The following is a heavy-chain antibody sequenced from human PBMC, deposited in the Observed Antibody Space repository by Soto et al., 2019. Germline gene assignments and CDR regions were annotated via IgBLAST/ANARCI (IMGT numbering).Heavy chain of an antibody. CDR1: GGSISSYY. CDR2: IYTSGST. J-gene: IGHJ6*02. CDR3: EREPVSHCSSTSCYYYGMDV. Sequence: PSETLSLTCTVSGGSISSYYCSWIRQPAWKGLEWIGRIYTSGSTNYNPSLKSRVTMSVDTSKNQFSLKLRSVTAADTAVYYCEREPVSHCSSTSCYYYGMDVWGQGTTVTVSS. V-gene: IGHV4-4*07. D-gene: IGHD2-2*01.